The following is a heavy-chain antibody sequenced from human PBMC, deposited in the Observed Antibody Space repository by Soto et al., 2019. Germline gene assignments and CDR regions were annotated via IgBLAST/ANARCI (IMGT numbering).Heavy chain of an antibody. V-gene: IGHV4-34*01. Sequence: QVQLQQWGAGLLKPSETLSLTCAVYGGSFSGYYWSWLRQPPGKGLEWIGEINHSGSTNYNPSLMILFTISVDTSKDQFSLKLTSVTAADTAVYYWARYSRGYSNGSAAFDIWGQGTIVTVSS. CDR2: INHSGST. J-gene: IGHJ3*02. D-gene: IGHD5-18*01. CDR1: GGSFSGYY. CDR3: ARYSRGYSNGSAAFDI.